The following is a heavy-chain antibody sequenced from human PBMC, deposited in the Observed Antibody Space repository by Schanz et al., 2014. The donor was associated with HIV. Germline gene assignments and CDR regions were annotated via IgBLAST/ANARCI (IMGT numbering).Heavy chain of an antibody. CDR1: GYSFSSYG. CDR3: ARTHYSVVSSRAMDV. CDR2: IIHIFGTT. V-gene: IGHV1-69*01. Sequence: QVQLVQSGAEVKKSGASVKVSCKASGYSFSSYGLSWVRQAPGQGLGWMGGIIHIFGTTNYAPKFQGRVTINVDESTSTAYMELSSLKSEDTAVYYCARTHYSVVSSRAMDVWGQGTTVTVSS. D-gene: IGHD2-15*01. J-gene: IGHJ6*02.